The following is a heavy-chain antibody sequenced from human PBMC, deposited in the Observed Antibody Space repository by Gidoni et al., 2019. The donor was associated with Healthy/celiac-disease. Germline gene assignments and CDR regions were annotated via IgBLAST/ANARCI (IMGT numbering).Heavy chain of an antibody. V-gene: IGHV4-39*01. D-gene: IGHD4-17*01. CDR2: IYYSRST. CDR3: ARHPYGGNYYYYYMDV. Sequence: QLQLQESGPGLVKPSETLSLTCTVSGGPISSSSYYWGWIRQPPGKGLEWIGSIYYSRSTYYNPSLKSRVTISVDTSKNQFSLKLSSVTAADTAVYYCARHPYGGNYYYYYMDVWGKGTTVTVSS. CDR1: GGPISSSSYY. J-gene: IGHJ6*03.